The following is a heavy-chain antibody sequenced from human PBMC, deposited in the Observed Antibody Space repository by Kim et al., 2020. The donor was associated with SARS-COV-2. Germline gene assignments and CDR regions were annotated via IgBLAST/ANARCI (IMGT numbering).Heavy chain of an antibody. CDR2: ISGSGGST. Sequence: GGSLRLSCAASGFTFSSYAMSWVRQAPGKGLEWVSSISGSGGSTYYADSVKGRFTISRDNSKNTLYLQMNSLRAEDTAVYYCAKGVRYNYGSGSYYTPDYGGQGTLVTVSS. J-gene: IGHJ4*02. CDR3: AKGVRYNYGSGSYYTPDY. D-gene: IGHD3-10*01. V-gene: IGHV3-23*01. CDR1: GFTFSSYA.